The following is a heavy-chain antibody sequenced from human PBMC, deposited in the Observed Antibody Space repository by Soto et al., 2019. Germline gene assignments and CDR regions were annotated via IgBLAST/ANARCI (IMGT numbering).Heavy chain of an antibody. D-gene: IGHD3-10*01. CDR1: GFIFSDHY. CDR3: ASTSLDIGVVQAFDI. V-gene: IGHV3-11*06. Sequence: GGSLRLSCAASGFIFSDHYMNWIRQAPGKGLEWVSYISSSSSYTNYADSVKGRFTISRDNAKNSLYLQMNSLRAEDTAVYYCASTSLDIGVVQAFDIWGQGTMVTVSS. J-gene: IGHJ3*02. CDR2: ISSSSSYT.